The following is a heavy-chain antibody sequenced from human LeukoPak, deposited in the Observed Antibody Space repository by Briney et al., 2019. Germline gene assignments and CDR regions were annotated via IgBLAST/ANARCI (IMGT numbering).Heavy chain of an antibody. CDR3: ARPRGIDTSSGNNWFDP. Sequence: PGGSLRLSCAASGFTFNTYSMNWVRQAPGKGLEWVSYISSSSRVTYYADSVKGRFTISRDNAKNSLYLQMNSLRVEDTAVYYCARPRGIDTSSGNNWFDPWGQGTLVTVSS. D-gene: IGHD3-16*01. J-gene: IGHJ5*02. V-gene: IGHV3-48*01. CDR1: GFTFNTYS. CDR2: ISSSSRVT.